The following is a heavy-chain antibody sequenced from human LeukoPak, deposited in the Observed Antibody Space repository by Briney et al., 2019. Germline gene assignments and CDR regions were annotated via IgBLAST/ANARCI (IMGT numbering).Heavy chain of an antibody. J-gene: IGHJ4*02. D-gene: IGHD5-12*01. V-gene: IGHV4-59*01. CDR1: GGSISSYY. CDR3: ARNLYSGYLFDY. CDR2: IYYSGST. Sequence: PSETLSLTCTVSGGSISSYYWSWIRQPPGKGLEWIGYIYYSGSTSYNPSLKSRVTISVDTSKNQFSLKLSSVTAADTAVYYCARNLYSGYLFDYWGQGTLVTVSS.